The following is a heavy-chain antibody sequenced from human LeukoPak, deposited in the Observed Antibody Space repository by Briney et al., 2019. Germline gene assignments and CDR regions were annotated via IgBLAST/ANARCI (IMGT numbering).Heavy chain of an antibody. J-gene: IGHJ3*02. CDR3: ARGVVRGAFDI. D-gene: IGHD3-10*01. Sequence: GGSLRLSCAASGFTFSNAWMSWVRQAPGKGLEWVSYISSSGSTIYYADSVKGRFTISRDNAKNSLYLQMNSLRAEDTAVYYCARGVVRGAFDIWGQGTMVTVSS. CDR1: GFTFSNAW. V-gene: IGHV3-11*01. CDR2: ISSSGSTI.